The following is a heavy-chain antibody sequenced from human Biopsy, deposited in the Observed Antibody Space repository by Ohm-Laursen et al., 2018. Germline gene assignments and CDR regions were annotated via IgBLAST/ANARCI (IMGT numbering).Heavy chain of an antibody. D-gene: IGHD1-26*01. CDR3: AAEVGVTVDVGF. J-gene: IGHJ4*02. CDR2: IVVGCGYA. Sequence: ASVKVSCKVSGFTFSNSVVQWVRQARGQRLEWIGWIVVGCGYAVYAQNFQERVTITRDLSTSTANMELSSLRSDDTAVYYCAAEVGVTVDVGFWGQGTLVTVSS. CDR1: GFTFSNSV. V-gene: IGHV1-58*01.